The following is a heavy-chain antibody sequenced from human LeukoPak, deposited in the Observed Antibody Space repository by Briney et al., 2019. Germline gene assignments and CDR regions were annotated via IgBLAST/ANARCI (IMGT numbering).Heavy chain of an antibody. CDR2: FDPGDGKT. CDR3: ATGGWDYFDS. D-gene: IGHD6-19*01. Sequence: ASVKVSCKVSGYTVTELSIHWVRQAPGKGLEWMGGFDPGDGKTIHAQKLQGRVSMPEDTSTDTAYMDLRSLRSEDTAVYYCATGGWDYFDSWGQGTLVTVSS. V-gene: IGHV1-24*01. J-gene: IGHJ4*02. CDR1: GYTVTELS.